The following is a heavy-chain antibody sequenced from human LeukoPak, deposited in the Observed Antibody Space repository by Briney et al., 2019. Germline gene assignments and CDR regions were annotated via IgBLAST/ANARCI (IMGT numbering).Heavy chain of an antibody. D-gene: IGHD5-18*01. CDR2: IYYSGST. Sequence: SQTLSLTCTVSGGSISSGGYYWSWIRQHPGKGLEWIGYIYYSGSTYYNPSLKSRVTISVDTSKNQFSLKLSSVTAADPAVYYCARGYSYGLIYYFDYWGQGALVTVS. J-gene: IGHJ4*02. CDR1: GGSISSGGYY. V-gene: IGHV4-31*03. CDR3: ARGYSYGLIYYFDY.